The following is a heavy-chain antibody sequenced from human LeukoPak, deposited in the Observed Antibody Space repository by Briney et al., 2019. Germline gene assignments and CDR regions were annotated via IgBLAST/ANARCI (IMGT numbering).Heavy chain of an antibody. Sequence: SETLSLTCTVSGGSVSSGSYYWSWIRQPPGTGLEWIGYIYYSGSTNYNPSLKSRVTISVDTSKNQFSLKLSSVTAADTAVYYCATTVRGVISWFDPWGQGTLVTVSS. D-gene: IGHD3-10*01. CDR3: ATTVRGVISWFDP. V-gene: IGHV4-61*01. J-gene: IGHJ5*02. CDR2: IYYSGST. CDR1: GGSVSSGSYY.